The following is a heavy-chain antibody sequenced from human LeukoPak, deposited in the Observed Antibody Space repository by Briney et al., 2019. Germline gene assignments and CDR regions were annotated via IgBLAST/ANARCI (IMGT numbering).Heavy chain of an antibody. CDR3: IASTITTRDF. Sequence: LGGSLRLSCAASGFTFSNYWIQWVRQVPGKGLMWVSRINSDGITITYADSVKGRFTISRDNAKNTVYLQMNSLTAEDTAVYYCIASTITTRDFWGQGTLVTVSS. CDR2: INSDGITI. J-gene: IGHJ4*02. D-gene: IGHD5/OR15-5a*01. CDR1: GFTFSNYW. V-gene: IGHV3-74*01.